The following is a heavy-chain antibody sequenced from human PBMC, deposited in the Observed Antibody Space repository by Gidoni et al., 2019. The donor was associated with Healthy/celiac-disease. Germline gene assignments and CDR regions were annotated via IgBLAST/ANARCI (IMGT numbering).Heavy chain of an antibody. CDR1: GFTFDDYT. CDR3: AKDTGNRSSWYFFDY. D-gene: IGHD6-13*01. J-gene: IGHJ4*02. CDR2: ISWDGGST. V-gene: IGHV3-43*01. Sequence: EVQLVESGGVVVQPGGSLRLSCAAYGFTFDDYTMHWVRQAPGKGLEWGSLISWDGGSTYYADSVKGRFTISRDNSKNSLYLQMNSLRTEDTALYYCAKDTGNRSSWYFFDYWGQGTLVTVSS.